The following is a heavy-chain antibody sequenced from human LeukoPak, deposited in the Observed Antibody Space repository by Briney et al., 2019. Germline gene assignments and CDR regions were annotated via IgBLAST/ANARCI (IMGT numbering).Heavy chain of an antibody. J-gene: IGHJ4*02. Sequence: PGGSLRLSCAASGLTFSSYWMHWVRQGPGKGLEWVSAISGSGGSTYYADSVKGRFTISRDNSKNTLYLQMNSLRAEDTAVYYCAKGIRNYDGEDYWGQGTLVTVSS. CDR2: ISGSGGST. CDR3: AKGIRNYDGEDY. CDR1: GLTFSSYW. D-gene: IGHD1-7*01. V-gene: IGHV3-23*01.